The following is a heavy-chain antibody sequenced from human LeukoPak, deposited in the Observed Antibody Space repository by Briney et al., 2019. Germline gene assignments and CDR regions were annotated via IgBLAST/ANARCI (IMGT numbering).Heavy chain of an antibody. CDR1: GYTFTGYY. V-gene: IGHV1-2*02. Sequence: ASVKVSCKASGYTFTGYYMHWVRQAPGQGLEWMGWINPNSGGTNYAQKFQGRVTMTRDTSISTAYMELSRLRSDDTAVYYCATHDYGDYSPLDYWGQGTLVTVSS. CDR2: INPNSGGT. J-gene: IGHJ4*02. CDR3: ATHDYGDYSPLDY. D-gene: IGHD4-17*01.